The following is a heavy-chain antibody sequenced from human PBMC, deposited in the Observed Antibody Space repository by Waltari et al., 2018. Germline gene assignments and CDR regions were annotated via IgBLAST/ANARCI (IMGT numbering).Heavy chain of an antibody. V-gene: IGHV4-39*07. Sequence: QLQLQESGPGLVKPSETLSLTCTVSGGSISSSSYYWGWIRQPPGKGLEWIGSIYYSGSTSYNPSLKSRVTISVDTSKNQFSLKLSSVTAADTAVYYCARVSTGGWFDPWGQGTLVTVSS. CDR3: ARVSTGGWFDP. J-gene: IGHJ5*02. CDR2: IYYSGST. D-gene: IGHD2-8*02. CDR1: GGSISSSSYY.